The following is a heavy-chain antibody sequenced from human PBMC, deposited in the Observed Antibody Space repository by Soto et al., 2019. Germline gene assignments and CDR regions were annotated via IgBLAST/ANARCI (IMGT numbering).Heavy chain of an antibody. V-gene: IGHV1-3*01. CDR3: ARAGRDQWELCVFDY. J-gene: IGHJ4*02. Sequence: QVQLVQSGAEVKKPGASVKVSCKASGYTFTSYAMHWVRQAPGQRLEWMGWINAGNGNTKHSQKFQGRDTITRDTSASTAYMERSSLRSEDTAVYYCARAGRDQWELCVFDYWGQGTLVTVSS. CDR2: INAGNGNT. CDR1: GYTFTSYA. D-gene: IGHD1-26*01.